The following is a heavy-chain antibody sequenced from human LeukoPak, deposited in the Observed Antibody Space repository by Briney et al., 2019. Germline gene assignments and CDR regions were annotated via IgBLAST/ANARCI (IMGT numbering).Heavy chain of an antibody. V-gene: IGHV1-8*02. CDR3: ARDGEYCSGGSCWDWFDP. CDR1: GYTFTGYY. J-gene: IGHJ5*02. CDR2: MNPNSGNT. D-gene: IGHD2-15*01. Sequence: ASVKVSCKASGYTFTGYYMHWVRQAPGQGLEWMGWMNPNSGNTGYAQKFQGRVTMTRNTSISTAYMELSSLRSEDTAVYYCARDGEYCSGGSCWDWFDPWGQGTLVTVSS.